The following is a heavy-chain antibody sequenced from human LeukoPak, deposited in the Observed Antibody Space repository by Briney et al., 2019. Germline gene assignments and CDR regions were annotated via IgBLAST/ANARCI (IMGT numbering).Heavy chain of an antibody. J-gene: IGHJ2*01. CDR3: ARTVAAAVKLYWYFDL. CDR2: IYYSGST. CDR1: GGSISSYY. V-gene: IGHV4-59*01. Sequence: SETLSLTCTVSGGSISSYYWSWIRQPPGKGLEWIGYIYYSGSTNYNPSLKSRVTISVDTSKNQFSLKLSSVTAADTAVYYCARTVAAAVKLYWYFDLWGRGTLVTVSS. D-gene: IGHD6-13*01.